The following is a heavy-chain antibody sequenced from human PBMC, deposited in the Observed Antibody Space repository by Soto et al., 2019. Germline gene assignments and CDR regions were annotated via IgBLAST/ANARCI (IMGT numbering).Heavy chain of an antibody. Sequence: QVQLQQWGAGLLKPSETLSLTCAVYGGSFSGYYWSWIRQPPGKGLEWIGEINHSGSTNYNPSLKSRVTISVDTSKNQFSLKLSSVTAADTAGYYCASALLYSSDSPDAFDIWGQGTMVTVSS. J-gene: IGHJ3*02. V-gene: IGHV4-34*01. CDR1: GGSFSGYY. CDR2: INHSGST. CDR3: ASALLYSSDSPDAFDI. D-gene: IGHD6-19*01.